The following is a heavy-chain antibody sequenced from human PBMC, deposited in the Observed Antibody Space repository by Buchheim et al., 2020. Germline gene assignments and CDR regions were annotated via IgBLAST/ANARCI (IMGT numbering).Heavy chain of an antibody. CDR2: ITSSGDIG. J-gene: IGHJ4*02. CDR3: ARDLGAAGQHFDY. Sequence: EVQLVESGGGLVQPGGSLRLSCAASGFTFSSYEMNWVRQAPGKGREWVSYITSSGDIGYYADSVKGRFTISRDNAKNSLYLQRSSLRAEDTAVYYCARDLGAAGQHFDYWGQGTL. V-gene: IGHV3-48*03. CDR1: GFTFSSYE. D-gene: IGHD6-13*01.